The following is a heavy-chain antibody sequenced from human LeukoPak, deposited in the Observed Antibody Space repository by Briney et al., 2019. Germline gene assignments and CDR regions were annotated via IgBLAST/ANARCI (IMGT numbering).Heavy chain of an antibody. D-gene: IGHD3-10*01. V-gene: IGHV3-23*01. Sequence: GGSLRLSCAASGFTFSSYAMSWVRQAPGKGLEWVSAISGSGGSTYYADSVKGRFTISRDNSKNTLYLQMNSLRAEDTAVYYCAIERYYGPGSYFGAFDIWGQGTMVTVSS. J-gene: IGHJ3*02. CDR2: ISGSGGST. CDR3: AIERYYGPGSYFGAFDI. CDR1: GFTFSSYA.